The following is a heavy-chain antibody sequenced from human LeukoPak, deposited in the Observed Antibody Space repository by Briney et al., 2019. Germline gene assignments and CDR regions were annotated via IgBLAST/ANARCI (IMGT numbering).Heavy chain of an antibody. V-gene: IGHV3-74*01. J-gene: IGHJ3*02. Sequence: GGSLRLSCAASGFTFSDSWRHWVRQPPGKGLVGVARINTDGSDTTYAESVNGRFTISRDNTKSTLYLQMNSLRAEDTAVYYCASRRDGYNFRGLDIWGQGTKVTVSS. D-gene: IGHD5-24*01. CDR1: GFTFSDSW. CDR3: ASRRDGYNFRGLDI. CDR2: INTDGSDT.